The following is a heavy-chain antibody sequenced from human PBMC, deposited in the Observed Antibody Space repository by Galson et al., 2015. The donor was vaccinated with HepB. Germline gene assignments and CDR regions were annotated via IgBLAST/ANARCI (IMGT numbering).Heavy chain of an antibody. CDR2: ISSSSSYI. J-gene: IGHJ3*02. Sequence: SLRLSCAASGFTFSSYSMNWVRQAPGKGLEWVSSISSSSSYIYYADSVKGRFTISRDNAKNSLYLQMNSLRAEDTAVYYCARSFGGYADAFDIWGQGTMVTVSS. D-gene: IGHD3-16*01. V-gene: IGHV3-21*01. CDR3: ARSFGGYADAFDI. CDR1: GFTFSSYS.